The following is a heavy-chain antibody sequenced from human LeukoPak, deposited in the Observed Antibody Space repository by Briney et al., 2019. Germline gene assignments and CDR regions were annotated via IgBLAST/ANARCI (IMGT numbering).Heavy chain of an antibody. CDR1: GFAVSNNY. D-gene: IGHD1-26*01. J-gene: IGHJ4*02. CDR3: ARRGREQWGLSFDD. V-gene: IGHV3-66*04. Sequence: GGSLRLSCAASGFAVSNNYMSWVRQAPGKGLEWVSVIYSDGSPYYADSVRGRFTISRDNSKNTLYLQMNSLRAEVTPGYYCARRGREQWGLSFDDWGQGTRVTVSS. CDR2: IYSDGSP.